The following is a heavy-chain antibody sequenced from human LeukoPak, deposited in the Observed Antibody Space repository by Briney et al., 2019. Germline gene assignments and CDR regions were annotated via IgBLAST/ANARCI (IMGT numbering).Heavy chain of an antibody. CDR1: GFTFSDYY. Sequence: GGSLRLSCAASGFTFSDYYMSWIRQAPGKGLEWVSYISSSSTYTNYADSVKGRFTISRDNAKNSLYLQMNSLRAEDTAVYYCARGDTYYYDSSGYGPFDHWGQGTLVTVSS. CDR3: ARGDTYYYDSSGYGPFDH. CDR2: ISSSSTYT. V-gene: IGHV3-11*05. J-gene: IGHJ4*02. D-gene: IGHD3-22*01.